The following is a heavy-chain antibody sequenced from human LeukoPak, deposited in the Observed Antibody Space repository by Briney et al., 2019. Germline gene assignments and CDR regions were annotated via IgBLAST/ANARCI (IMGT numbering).Heavy chain of an antibody. CDR1: GFTFSSYS. J-gene: IGHJ4*02. CDR2: ISSSSSYI. Sequence: GGSLRLSCAASGFTFSSYSMNWVRQAPGKGLEWVSSISSSSSYIYYADSVKGRFTISRDNAKNSLYLQMNSLRAEVTAVYYCATNLYNPWELLPHYYFDYWGQGTLVTVSS. D-gene: IGHD1-26*01. CDR3: ATNLYNPWELLPHYYFDY. V-gene: IGHV3-21*01.